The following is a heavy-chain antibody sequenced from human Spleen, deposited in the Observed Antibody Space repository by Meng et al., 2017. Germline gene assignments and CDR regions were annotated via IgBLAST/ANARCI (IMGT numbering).Heavy chain of an antibody. J-gene: IGHJ4*02. CDR2: INHSGST. Sequence: AQVQESGPGLGKPSGTLSLTCAVSGGSISSSNWWSWVRQPPGKGLEWIGEINHSGSTNYNPSLESRATISVDTSQNNLSLKLSSVTAADSAVYYCARGPTTMAHDFDYWGQGTLVTVFS. V-gene: IGHV4-4*02. CDR3: ARGPTTMAHDFDY. CDR1: GGSISSSNW. D-gene: IGHD4-11*01.